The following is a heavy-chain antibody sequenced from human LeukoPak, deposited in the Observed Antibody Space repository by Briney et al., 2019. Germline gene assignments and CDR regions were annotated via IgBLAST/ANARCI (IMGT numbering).Heavy chain of an antibody. CDR3: ARHVNILTGYDRFDY. J-gene: IGHJ4*02. D-gene: IGHD3-9*01. CDR2: IYYSGST. CDR1: GGSISSSSYY. V-gene: IGHV4-39*01. Sequence: SETLSLTCTVSGGSISSSSYYWGWIRQPPGKGLEWIGSIYYSGSTYYNPSLKSRVTISVDTSKNQFSLKLSSVTAADTAVYYCARHVNILTGYDRFDYWGQGTLVTVSS.